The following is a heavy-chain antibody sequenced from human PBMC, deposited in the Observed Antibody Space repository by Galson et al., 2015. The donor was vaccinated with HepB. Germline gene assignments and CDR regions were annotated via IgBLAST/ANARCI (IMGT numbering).Heavy chain of an antibody. Sequence: LTCGVYGGSFSDYYWSWIRQPPGRGLEWIGEINHSGSTNYNPSLKSRVTISEDTSKNQFSLKLTSVTAADTAVYYCARLNYGSGSYYPIDYWGQGTLVTVSS. J-gene: IGHJ4*02. D-gene: IGHD3-10*01. CDR1: GGSFSDYY. CDR3: ARLNYGSGSYYPIDY. CDR2: INHSGST. V-gene: IGHV4-34*01.